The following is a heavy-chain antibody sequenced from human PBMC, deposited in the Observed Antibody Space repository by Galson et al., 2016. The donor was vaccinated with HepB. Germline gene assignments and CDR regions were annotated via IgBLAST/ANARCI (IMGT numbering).Heavy chain of an antibody. J-gene: IGHJ4*02. V-gene: IGHV4-31*03. Sequence: LSLTCTVSGGSISSGDYWSWIRQHPGKGLEWIGYIYYSGSTYYKPSLKSRLTISVDTSKNQFSLKVSSVTAADTAVYYCARGRAVVDIYFDYWGQGTLVTVSS. CDR1: GGSISSGDY. CDR2: IYYSGST. D-gene: IGHD3-22*01. CDR3: ARGRAVVDIYFDY.